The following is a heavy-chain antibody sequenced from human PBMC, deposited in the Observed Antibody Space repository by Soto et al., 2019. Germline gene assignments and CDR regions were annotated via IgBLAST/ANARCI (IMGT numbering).Heavy chain of an antibody. CDR3: ARGFNWYSSSWYRYGY. V-gene: IGHV3-13*04. CDR2: IGTAGDT. CDR1: GFPFSSYD. Sequence: AGGSLRLSCAASGFPFSSYDMHWVRQATGKGLEWVSAIGTAGDTYYPGSVKGRFTISRENAKNSLYLQMNSLRAGDTAVYYCARGFNWYSSSWYRYGYWGQGTLVTVSS. D-gene: IGHD6-13*01. J-gene: IGHJ4*02.